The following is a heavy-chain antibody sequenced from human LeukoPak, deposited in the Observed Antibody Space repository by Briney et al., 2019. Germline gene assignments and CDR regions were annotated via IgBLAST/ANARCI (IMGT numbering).Heavy chain of an antibody. CDR1: GGSISSYY. CDR3: ARDYYDSSGYYYYYYGMDV. V-gene: IGHV4-59*12. CDR2: VYYSGST. J-gene: IGHJ6*02. D-gene: IGHD3-22*01. Sequence: SETLSLTCTVSGGSISSYYWSWIRQPPGKGLEWIGYVYYSGSTNYNPSLKSRVTISVDTSKNQFSLKLSSVTAADTAVYYCARDYYDSSGYYYYYYGMDVWGQGTTVTVSS.